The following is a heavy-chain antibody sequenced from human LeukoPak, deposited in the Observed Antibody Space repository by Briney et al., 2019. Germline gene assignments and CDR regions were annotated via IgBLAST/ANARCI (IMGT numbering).Heavy chain of an antibody. CDR1: GFAFNNYG. D-gene: IGHD6-19*01. CDR2: ISYDGRNK. J-gene: IGHJ4*02. Sequence: PGGSLRLSCAASGFAFNNYGMHWVRQAPGKGLEWVAVISYDGRNKHYPDSVKGRFTISRDISTDTLWLQMDSLRTEDTAVYYCAKLFPSSGWYKDYWGQGTLVTVSS. CDR3: AKLFPSSGWYKDY. V-gene: IGHV3-30*18.